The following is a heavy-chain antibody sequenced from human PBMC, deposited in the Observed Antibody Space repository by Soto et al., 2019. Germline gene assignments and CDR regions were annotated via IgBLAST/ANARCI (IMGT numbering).Heavy chain of an antibody. V-gene: IGHV3-23*01. CDR1: GFTFRNYA. J-gene: IGHJ4*02. D-gene: IGHD1-1*01. Sequence: GGSLRLSCAASGFTFRNYAMTWVRQAPGKGLEWVSSISGSATATYYADSVKGRFTISRDNSENTLFLQMNIVGAEDTAVYYCARVDPELESAALPGGYWGQGTLVTVSS. CDR3: ARVDPELESAALPGGY. CDR2: ISGSATAT.